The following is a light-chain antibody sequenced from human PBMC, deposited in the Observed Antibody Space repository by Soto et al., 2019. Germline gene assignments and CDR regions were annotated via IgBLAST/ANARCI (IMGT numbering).Light chain of an antibody. CDR3: SSYAGTNNLV. Sequence: QSALTQSPSASGSPGQSVTISCTGTSSDVGGYNYVSWYQQHPGKAPKLIIYEVTKRPSGVPDRFSGSKSGNTASLIVSGLQPEDEADYYCSSYAGTNNLVFGGGTKVTVL. CDR2: EVT. CDR1: SSDVGGYNY. J-gene: IGLJ2*01. V-gene: IGLV2-8*01.